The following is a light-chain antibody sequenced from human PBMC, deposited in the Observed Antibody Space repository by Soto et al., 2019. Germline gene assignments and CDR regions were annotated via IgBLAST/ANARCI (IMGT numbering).Light chain of an antibody. Sequence: QSVLTQPRSVSGSPGQSVTISCTGTSSDVGGYKYVSWFQQHPGKAPKLMIYSVSERPSGVPDRFSGSKSGNTASLTISGLQAEDEADYYCCAYAGSYTYVVFGGGTKLTVL. CDR2: SVS. CDR3: CAYAGSYTYVV. CDR1: SSDVGGYKY. J-gene: IGLJ2*01. V-gene: IGLV2-11*01.